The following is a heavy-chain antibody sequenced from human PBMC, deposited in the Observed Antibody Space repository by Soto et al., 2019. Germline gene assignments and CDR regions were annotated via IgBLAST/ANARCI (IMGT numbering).Heavy chain of an antibody. V-gene: IGHV3-23*01. D-gene: IGHD6-19*01. CDR3: AKRISGWYEIDY. Sequence: GGSLRLSCVASGFTVSGYAMTWVRQAPGKGLEWVSAITGGGGSTYYADSVKGRFTISRDNSKNTLYLQMNSPRAEDTAVYYCAKRISGWYEIDYWGQGTLVTVSS. CDR2: ITGGGGST. CDR1: GFTVSGYA. J-gene: IGHJ4*02.